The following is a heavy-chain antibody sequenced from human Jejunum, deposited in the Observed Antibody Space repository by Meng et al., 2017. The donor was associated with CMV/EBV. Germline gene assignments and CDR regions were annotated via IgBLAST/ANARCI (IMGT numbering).Heavy chain of an antibody. Sequence: QVTLVKSGHEVKKPGASVRVSCKTSGYTFTDFGISWVRQAPGQGLEWMGWTSAYNTHTNYAQKFQDRFTMTTDTSTNTAYMELRNLRSDDTAIYYCARGTGAGNYWGPGTLVTVSS. V-gene: IGHV1-18*01. CDR1: GYTFTDFG. CDR3: ARGTGAGNY. J-gene: IGHJ4*02. D-gene: IGHD1-26*01. CDR2: TSAYNTHT.